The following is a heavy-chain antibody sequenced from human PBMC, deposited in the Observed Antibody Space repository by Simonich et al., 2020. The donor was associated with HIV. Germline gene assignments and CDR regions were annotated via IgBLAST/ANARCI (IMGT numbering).Heavy chain of an antibody. CDR1: GRSFMAYY. V-gene: IGHV4-34*01. D-gene: IGHD2-2*01. CDR3: ARHMCSVISCSEGYNWFDP. J-gene: IGHJ5*02. CDR2: VNPSGAT. Sequence: QVQLQQWGAGLLKPSETLSLTCAVYGRSFMAYYWSWIRQPPGKGLEGIGEVNPSGATTYNAPLKSRVTISIDTSKNQFSLKLSSVTAADTAVYYCARHMCSVISCSEGYNWFDPWGQGTLVTVSS.